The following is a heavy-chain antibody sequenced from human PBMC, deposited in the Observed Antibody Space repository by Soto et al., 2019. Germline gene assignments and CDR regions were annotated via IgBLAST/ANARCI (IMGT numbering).Heavy chain of an antibody. Sequence: EVQLVESGGGLVQPGGSLRLSCAASGFTFSSYSMNWVRQAPGKGLEWVSYISISSSTIYYADSVKGRFTISRDNSNNSLSRQMNSLRAEDTAVYYCARGAYYYDSSGLSYWGQGTLVTVSS. CDR1: GFTFSSYS. J-gene: IGHJ4*02. D-gene: IGHD3-22*01. CDR2: ISISSSTI. V-gene: IGHV3-48*01. CDR3: ARGAYYYDSSGLSY.